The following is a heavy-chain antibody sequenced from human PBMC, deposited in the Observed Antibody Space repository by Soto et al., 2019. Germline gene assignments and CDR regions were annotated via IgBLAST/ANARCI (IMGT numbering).Heavy chain of an antibody. D-gene: IGHD3-22*01. J-gene: IGHJ4*02. CDR1: GFTFDDYA. CDR3: AKATTEYYYDSSGNFDY. V-gene: IGHV3-9*01. Sequence: PGGSLRLSCAASGFTFDDYAMHWVRQAPGKGLEWVSGISWNSGSIGYADSLKGRFTISRDNAKNSLYLQMNGLRAEDTALYYCAKATTEYYYDSSGNFDYWGQGTLVTVSS. CDR2: ISWNSGSI.